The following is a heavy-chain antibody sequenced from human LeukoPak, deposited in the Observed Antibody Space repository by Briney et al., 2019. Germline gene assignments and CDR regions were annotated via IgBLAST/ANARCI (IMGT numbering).Heavy chain of an antibody. J-gene: IGHJ5*02. Sequence: GGSLRLSCAASGFTFSSYSMNWVRQAPGKGLEWVSYISSSSSYIYYADSVKGRFTISRDNAKNSLYLQMNSLRAEDTAVCYCARGPVDSLNWFDPWGQGTLVTVSS. CDR1: GFTFSSYS. CDR3: ARGPVDSLNWFDP. CDR2: ISSSSSYI. V-gene: IGHV3-21*05. D-gene: IGHD5-12*01.